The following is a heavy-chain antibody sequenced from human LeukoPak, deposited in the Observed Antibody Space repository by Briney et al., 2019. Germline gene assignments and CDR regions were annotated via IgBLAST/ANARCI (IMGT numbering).Heavy chain of an antibody. J-gene: IGHJ4*02. V-gene: IGHV3-11*04. CDR3: ARDICSGVGCYPRAPFDY. CDR2: ISKTGTSV. CDR1: GLNFSVYY. Sequence: PGGSLRLSCITSGLNFSVYYMTWIRQAPGNGLGAPGNGLEWLSHISKTGTSVYYADSVKGRFTISRDNAKNTLYLQMNSLRADDTAVYYCARDICSGVGCYPRAPFDYWGQGTLVTVSS. D-gene: IGHD2-15*01.